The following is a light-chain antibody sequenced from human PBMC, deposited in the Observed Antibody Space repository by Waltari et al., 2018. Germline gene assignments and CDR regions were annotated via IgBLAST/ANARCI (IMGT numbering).Light chain of an antibody. V-gene: IGKV1-5*03. J-gene: IGKJ4*01. Sequence: DIRMTQSPSTLSASAGDRVIISCRASQSISQWLAWYQQKPGKAPKLLIYEASTLQSGVPSRFSGTGSGTDVTLTISSLQPDDFATYYCQQYNSYSLLTFGGGTKVEIK. CDR3: QQYNSYSLLT. CDR2: EAS. CDR1: QSISQW.